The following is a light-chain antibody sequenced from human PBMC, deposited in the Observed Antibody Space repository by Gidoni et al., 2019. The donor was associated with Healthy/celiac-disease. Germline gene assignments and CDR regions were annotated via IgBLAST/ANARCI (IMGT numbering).Light chain of an antibody. CDR3: QQSYSTPRT. Sequence: DIQMTQSPSSLSASVGERVTITCRASQSLSSYLNWYQQKPGKAPKLLIYAASSVQSGVPSRFSGSGSGTDFTLTISSLQPEEFATYYCQQSYSTPRTFGQGTKVEIK. J-gene: IGKJ1*01. CDR1: QSLSSY. CDR2: AAS. V-gene: IGKV1-39*01.